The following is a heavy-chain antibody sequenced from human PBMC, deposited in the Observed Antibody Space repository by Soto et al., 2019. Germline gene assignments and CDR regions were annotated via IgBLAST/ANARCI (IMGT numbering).Heavy chain of an antibody. CDR1: GGSISSYY. D-gene: IGHD5-12*01. CDR3: ASLGGYDGAHFDD. V-gene: IGHV4-59*01. J-gene: IGHJ4*02. CDR2: IYYSGST. Sequence: SETLSLTCTVSGGSISSYYWSWIRHPPGKGLEWIGYIYYSGSTNYNPSLKSRVTISVDTSKNQFSLKLSSVTAADTAVYYCASLGGYDGAHFDDWGQGTLVTVSS.